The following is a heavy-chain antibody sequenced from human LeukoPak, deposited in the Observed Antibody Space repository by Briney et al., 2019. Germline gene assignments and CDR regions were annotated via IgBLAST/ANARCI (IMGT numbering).Heavy chain of an antibody. CDR2: IKIDGSST. D-gene: IGHD6-6*01. CDR1: GFSFSSYW. J-gene: IGHJ6*03. CDR3: ARLSSSSWAYYYYYYMDV. Sequence: GGSLRLSCGASGFSFSSYWMHWVRQAPGKGLVWVSRIKIDGSSTSYADSVKGRFTISRDNAKNTLYLQMNSLRAEDTAVYYCARLSSSSWAYYYYYYMDVWGKGTTVTVSS. V-gene: IGHV3-74*01.